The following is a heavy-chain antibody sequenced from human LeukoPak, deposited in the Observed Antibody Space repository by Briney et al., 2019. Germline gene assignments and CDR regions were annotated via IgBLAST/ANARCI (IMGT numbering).Heavy chain of an antibody. CDR3: ARGSNIHSREFGL. D-gene: IGHD2-15*01. CDR1: GGSISGFY. CDR2: IHNTGST. J-gene: IGHJ2*01. Sequence: SETLSLTCTVSGGSISGFYWSWIRQPPGKGLEWIGYIHNTGSTDYNPSLQSRATISIDTSKNQFSLRLNSVTAADTAVYYCARGSNIHSREFGLWGRGTLVTVSS. V-gene: IGHV4-59*01.